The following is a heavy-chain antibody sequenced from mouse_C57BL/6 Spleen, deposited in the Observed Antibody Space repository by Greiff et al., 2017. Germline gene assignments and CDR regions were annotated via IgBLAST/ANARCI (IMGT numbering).Heavy chain of an antibody. CDR1: GFTFSSYG. CDR3: ARPYDYDGEYYFDY. Sequence: EVHLVESGGDLVKPGGSLKLSCAASGFTFSSYGMSWVRQTPDKRLEWVATISSGGSYTYYPDSVKGRFTISRDNAKNTLYLQMSSLKSEDTAMYYCARPYDYDGEYYFDYWGQGTTLTVSS. J-gene: IGHJ2*01. V-gene: IGHV5-6*01. CDR2: ISSGGSYT. D-gene: IGHD2-4*01.